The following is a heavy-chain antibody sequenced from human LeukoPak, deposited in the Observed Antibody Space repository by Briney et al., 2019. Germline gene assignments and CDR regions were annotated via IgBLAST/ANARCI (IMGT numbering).Heavy chain of an antibody. Sequence: SQTLSLTCTVSGGSISSGSYYWSWIRQPAGKGLEWIGRIYTSGSSNYNPSLKSRVTISVDTSKNQFSLKLSSVTAADTAVYYCARGMRDGYNKWFDPWGQGTLVTVSS. CDR3: ARGMRDGYNKWFDP. V-gene: IGHV4-61*02. J-gene: IGHJ5*02. CDR2: IYTSGSS. CDR1: GGSISSGSYY. D-gene: IGHD5-24*01.